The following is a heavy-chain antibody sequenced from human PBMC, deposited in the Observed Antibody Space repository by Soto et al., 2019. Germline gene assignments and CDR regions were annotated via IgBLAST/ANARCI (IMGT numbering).Heavy chain of an antibody. J-gene: IGHJ4*02. V-gene: IGHV3-72*01. CDR1: GFTFSDHY. CDR3: ASVPGGSGNYYFDY. D-gene: IGHD3-10*01. CDR2: TRDKANRYTT. Sequence: EVQLVESGGGLVQPGGSLRLSCAASGFTFSDHYMDWVRQAPGRGLEWVGRTRDKANRYTTEYAASVKGRFTISRDDSKNSLYLQMNSLKTEDTAVYYCASVPGGSGNYYFDYWGQGTLVTVSS.